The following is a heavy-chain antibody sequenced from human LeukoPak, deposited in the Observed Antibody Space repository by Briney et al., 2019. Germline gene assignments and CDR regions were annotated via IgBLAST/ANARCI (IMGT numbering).Heavy chain of an antibody. V-gene: IGHV4-39*01. J-gene: IGHJ4*02. CDR1: GGSISSSSYY. Sequence: PSETLSLTCTVSGGSISSSSYYWGWIRQPPGKGLEWIGSIYYSGGTYYNPSLKSRVTISVDTSKNQFSLKLSSVTAADTAVYYCARRVSDALKVDYWGQGTLVTVSS. CDR2: IYYSGGT. D-gene: IGHD3-22*01. CDR3: ARRVSDALKVDY.